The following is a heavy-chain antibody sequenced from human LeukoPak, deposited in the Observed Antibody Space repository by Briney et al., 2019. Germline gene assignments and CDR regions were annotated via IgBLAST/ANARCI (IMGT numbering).Heavy chain of an antibody. CDR2: INSDGSST. Sequence: GGSLRLSCAASGSTFSSYWMHWVRQAPGKGLVWVSRINSDGSSTSYADSVKGRFTISRDNAKNSLYLQMNSLRPEDTAFYYCVRDGGWYKRGLDYYYYYMNVWGKGTTVTVSS. CDR1: GSTFSSYW. D-gene: IGHD6-19*01. CDR3: VRDGGWYKRGLDYYYYYMNV. J-gene: IGHJ6*03. V-gene: IGHV3-74*01.